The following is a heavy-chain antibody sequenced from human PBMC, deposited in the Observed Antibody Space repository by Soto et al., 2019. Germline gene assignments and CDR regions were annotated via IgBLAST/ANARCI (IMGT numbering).Heavy chain of an antibody. CDR2: IYYSGST. CDR1: GGYIISGY. CDR3: ARGSFFTFNY. D-gene: IGHD3-16*01. Sequence: PSETLSLTCTVAGGYIISGYWSWIRQPPGKGLEWLGYIYYSGSTNYDPSLKSRVTISVDTSKNQFSLKLTSVTAADTAVYYCARGSFFTFNYWGQGTLVTVSS. V-gene: IGHV4-59*01. J-gene: IGHJ4*02.